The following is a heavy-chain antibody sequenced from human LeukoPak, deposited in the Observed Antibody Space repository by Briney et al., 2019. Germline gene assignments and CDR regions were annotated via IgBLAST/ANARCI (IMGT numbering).Heavy chain of an antibody. D-gene: IGHD4-17*01. CDR3: AKIQGPSPVKIYFDF. CDR2: VSGSGSRT. Sequence: GGSLRLSCAASGFTYASYAMSWVRQAPGKGLGWVSGVSGSGSRTYYADSVKGRFTISRDNSKNTLFLQMNSLRAEDTAIYYCAKIQGPSPVKIYFDFWGQGTLVTASS. CDR1: GFTYASYA. V-gene: IGHV3-23*01. J-gene: IGHJ4*02.